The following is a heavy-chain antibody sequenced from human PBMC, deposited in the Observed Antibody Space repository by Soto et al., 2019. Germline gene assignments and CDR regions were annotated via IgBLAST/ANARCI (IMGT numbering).Heavy chain of an antibody. CDR2: MNPNSGNT. CDR1: GYTFTSYD. Sequence: QVQLVQSGAEVKKPGASVKVSCKASGYTFTSYDINWVRQATGQGLEWMGWMNPNSGNTGYAQKFQGRVTMTRNTSISTAYMALSSRRSEDTAVYYCAIGLGSYRLLYFYWVGRSDAFDIWGQGTMVTVSS. CDR3: AIGLGSYRLLYFYWVGRSDAFDI. D-gene: IGHD3-9*01. J-gene: IGHJ3*02. V-gene: IGHV1-8*01.